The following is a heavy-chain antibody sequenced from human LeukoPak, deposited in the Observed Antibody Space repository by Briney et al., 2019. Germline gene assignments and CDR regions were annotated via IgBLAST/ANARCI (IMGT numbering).Heavy chain of an antibody. CDR1: GGSISSGGYY. J-gene: IGHJ4*02. CDR2: IYYSGST. CDR3: ARVRNYYDSSGYLDY. Sequence: SETLSLTCTVSGGSISSGGYYWSWIRQHPGKGLEWIGYIYYSGSTYYNPSLKSRVTISVDTSKNQFSLKLSSVTAADTAVYYCARVRNYYDSSGYLDYWGQGALVTVSS. D-gene: IGHD3-22*01. V-gene: IGHV4-31*03.